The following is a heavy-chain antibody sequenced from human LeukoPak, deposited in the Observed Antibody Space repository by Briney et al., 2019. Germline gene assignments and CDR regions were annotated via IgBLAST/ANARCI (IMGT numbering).Heavy chain of an antibody. CDR1: GYTFTSYY. CDR2: INPSGGST. D-gene: IGHD2-8*01. V-gene: IGHV1-46*01. J-gene: IGHJ5*02. Sequence: ASVKVSCTASGYTFTSYYMHWVRQAPGQGLEWMGIINPSGGSTSYAQKFQGRVTMTRDTSTSTVYMELSSLRSEDTAVYYCARDGGSLLMVYAMPPSWFDPWGQGTLVTVSS. CDR3: ARDGGSLLMVYAMPPSWFDP.